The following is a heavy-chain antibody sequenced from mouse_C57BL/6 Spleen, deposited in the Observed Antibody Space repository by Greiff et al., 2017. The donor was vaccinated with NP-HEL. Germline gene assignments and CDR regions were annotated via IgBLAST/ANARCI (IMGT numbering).Heavy chain of an antibody. CDR2: ISGGGGNT. Sequence: EVQLVESGGGLVKPGGSLKLSCAASGFTFSSYTMSWVRQTPEKSLEWVATISGGGGNTYYPDSVKGRFTISRDNAKNTLYLQMSSLRSEDTALYYCARKGSSYDYAMDYWGQGTSVTVSS. J-gene: IGHJ4*01. D-gene: IGHD1-1*01. V-gene: IGHV5-9*01. CDR3: ARKGSSYDYAMDY. CDR1: GFTFSSYT.